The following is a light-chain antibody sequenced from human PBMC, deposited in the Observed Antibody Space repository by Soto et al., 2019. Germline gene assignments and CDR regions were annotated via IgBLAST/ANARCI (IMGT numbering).Light chain of an antibody. V-gene: IGLV4-69*01. CDR3: QTWGTGIRV. CDR1: SGHSSYA. J-gene: IGLJ1*01. CDR2: LNSDGSH. Sequence: QLVLTQSPSASASLGASVKLTCTLSSGHSSYAIAWHQQQPEKGPRYLMKLNSDGSHSKGDGTPDRFSGSSSGAERYLTISSLQSEDEADYYCQTWGTGIRVFGTGTTVTVL.